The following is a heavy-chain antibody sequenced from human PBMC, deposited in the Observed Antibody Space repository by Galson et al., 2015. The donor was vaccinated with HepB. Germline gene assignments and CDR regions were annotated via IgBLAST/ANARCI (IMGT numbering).Heavy chain of an antibody. V-gene: IGHV3-23*01. CDR2: ISGSGVST. J-gene: IGHJ4*02. Sequence: SLRLSCAASRFTFSNCAMNWVRQAPGKGLEWVSAISGSGVSTYYADSVKGRFSISRDNSKNTLYLQMNSLRAEDTAVYYCAKSYDSSGYWVFLDYWGQGTLVTVSS. CDR1: RFTFSNCA. CDR3: AKSYDSSGYWVFLDY. D-gene: IGHD3-22*01.